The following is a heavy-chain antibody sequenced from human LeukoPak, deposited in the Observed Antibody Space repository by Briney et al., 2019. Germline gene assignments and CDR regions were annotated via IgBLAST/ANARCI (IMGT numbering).Heavy chain of an antibody. D-gene: IGHD5-24*01. CDR1: GFTFSSSA. V-gene: IGHV3-23*01. CDR2: ISGSGSGGST. Sequence: PGGSLRLSCAASGFTFSSSAMRWVRQAPGKGLEWVSIISGSGSGGSTYHADSVKGRFTISRDNSKNTLYLQMNSLRAEDTAVYYCAKSGYNRFDYWGQGTLVTVSS. J-gene: IGHJ4*02. CDR3: AKSGYNRFDY.